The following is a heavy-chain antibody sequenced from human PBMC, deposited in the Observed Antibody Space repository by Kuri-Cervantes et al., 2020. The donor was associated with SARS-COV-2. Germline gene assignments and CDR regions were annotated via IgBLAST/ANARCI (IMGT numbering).Heavy chain of an antibody. D-gene: IGHD3-22*01. Sequence: GESLKISCAASGFTFSSYSMNWVRQAPGKGLEWVSSISSSSSYIYYADSVKGRFTISRDNAKNSLYLQVNSLRAEDTAVYYCARVSPISYYYDSSGYLDYWGQGTLVTVSS. CDR1: GFTFSSYS. CDR3: ARVSPISYYYDSSGYLDY. CDR2: ISSSSSYI. J-gene: IGHJ4*02. V-gene: IGHV3-21*01.